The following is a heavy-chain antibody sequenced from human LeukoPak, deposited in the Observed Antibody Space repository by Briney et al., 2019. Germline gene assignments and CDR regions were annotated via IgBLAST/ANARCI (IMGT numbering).Heavy chain of an antibody. CDR3: ARALDRVGATSYFDY. D-gene: IGHD1-26*01. CDR1: GFAFSSYS. Sequence: GGSLRLSCAASGFAFSSYSMNWVRQAPGKGLEWVSSISSSSSYIYYADSVKGRFTISRDNAKNSLYLQMNSLRAEDTAVYSCARALDRVGATSYFDYWGQGTLVTVSS. J-gene: IGHJ4*02. CDR2: ISSSSSYI. V-gene: IGHV3-21*01.